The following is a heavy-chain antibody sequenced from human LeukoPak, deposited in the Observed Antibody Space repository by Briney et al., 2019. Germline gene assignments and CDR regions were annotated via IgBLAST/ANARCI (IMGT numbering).Heavy chain of an antibody. CDR2: IYYSGST. CDR1: GGSISSSSYY. V-gene: IGHV4-39*07. Sequence: SETLSLTCTVSGGSISSSSYYWGWIRQPPGKGLEWIGSIYYSGSTYYNPSLKSRVTISVDTSKNQFSLKLSSVTAADTAVYYCARGNSGSYLGAFDIWGQGTVVTVSS. CDR3: ARGNSGSYLGAFDI. D-gene: IGHD1-26*01. J-gene: IGHJ3*02.